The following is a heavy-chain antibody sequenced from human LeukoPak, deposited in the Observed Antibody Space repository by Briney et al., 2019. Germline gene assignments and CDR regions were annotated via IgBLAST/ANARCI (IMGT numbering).Heavy chain of an antibody. CDR3: ARGGGNDYDTSGYYYLAAY. Sequence: GASVKVSCKASGYTFTGYYMHWVRQAPGQGLEWMGIINPTGGSTTNVQKFQGRVTVTRDMSTSTVYMELSSLRSEDTAVYYCARGGGNDYDTSGYYYLAAYWGQGTLVTVSS. CDR2: INPTGGST. V-gene: IGHV1-46*01. J-gene: IGHJ4*02. CDR1: GYTFTGYY. D-gene: IGHD3-22*01.